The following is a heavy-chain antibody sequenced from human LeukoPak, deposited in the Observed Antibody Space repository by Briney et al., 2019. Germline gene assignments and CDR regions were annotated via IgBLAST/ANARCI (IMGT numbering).Heavy chain of an antibody. CDR3: ARPGYTAGYDL. CDR2: IKEDGSEK. V-gene: IGHV3-7*01. CDR1: GFTFSNYW. D-gene: IGHD3-9*01. Sequence: PGGSLRLSCAASGFTFSNYWITWVRQAPGEGLAWVGNIKEDGSEKYYVDSVKGRFTISRDNAKNLLYLQMNSLRAEDTAVYYCARPGYTAGYDLWGQGTLVTVSS. J-gene: IGHJ3*01.